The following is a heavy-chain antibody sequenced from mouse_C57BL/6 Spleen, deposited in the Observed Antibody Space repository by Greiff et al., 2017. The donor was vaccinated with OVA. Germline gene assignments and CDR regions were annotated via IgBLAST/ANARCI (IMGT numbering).Heavy chain of an antibody. CDR1: GYTFTDYY. V-gene: IGHV1-26*01. Sequence: EVQLQQSGPELVKPGASVKISCKASGYTFTDYYMNWVKQSHGKSLEWIGDINPNNGGTSYNQKFKGKATLTVDKSSSTAYMELRSLTSEDSAVYYCARRGYGNFDYWGQGTTLTVSS. CDR3: ARRGYGNFDY. CDR2: INPNNGGT. D-gene: IGHD2-10*02. J-gene: IGHJ2*01.